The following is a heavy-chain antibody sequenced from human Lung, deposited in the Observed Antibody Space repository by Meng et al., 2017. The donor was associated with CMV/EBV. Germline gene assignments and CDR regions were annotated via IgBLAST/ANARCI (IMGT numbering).Heavy chain of an antibody. CDR1: SGSFSGYY. CDR3: SRGEGAIAVVPAANYYGMDV. CDR2: INQSGSP. V-gene: IGHV4-34*01. Sequence: SETLSLTCAINSGSFSGYYWSWIRQPPGGAMEWIGEINQSGSPNYNPSLKSRVIMSIDTSEDQFSLKLSSVTAADTAVYYCSRGEGAIAVVPAANYYGMDVWGQGTTVTVSS. D-gene: IGHD2-2*01. J-gene: IGHJ6*02.